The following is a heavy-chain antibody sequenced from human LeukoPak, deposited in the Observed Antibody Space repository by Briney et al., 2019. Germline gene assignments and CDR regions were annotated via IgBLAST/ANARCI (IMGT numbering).Heavy chain of an antibody. CDR3: ARDYHPNYCSSTSCEGWFDP. V-gene: IGHV1-18*01. Sequence: ASVKVSCKASGYTFTSHGISWVRQAPGQGLEWIGWVSGYNGNTNYAQKLQGRVTMTTDTSTSTAYMELRSLRSDDTAVYYCARDYHPNYCSSTSCEGWFDPWGQGTLVTVTS. CDR2: VSGYNGNT. CDR1: GYTFTSHG. D-gene: IGHD2-2*01. J-gene: IGHJ5*02.